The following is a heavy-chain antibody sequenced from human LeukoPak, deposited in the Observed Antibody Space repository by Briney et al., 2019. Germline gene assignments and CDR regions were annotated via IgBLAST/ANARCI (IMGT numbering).Heavy chain of an antibody. D-gene: IGHD3-10*01. J-gene: IGHJ4*02. Sequence: GGSLRLSCAASGFTFSSYSINWVRQAPGKGLECVSYISRSGSTIYYADSVKGRFTISRDNAKNSLYLQMKSLRAEDTAVYYCARVEAKFGELLASDYWGQGTLVTVYS. CDR1: GFTFSSYS. CDR3: ARVEAKFGELLASDY. CDR2: ISRSGSTI. V-gene: IGHV3-48*04.